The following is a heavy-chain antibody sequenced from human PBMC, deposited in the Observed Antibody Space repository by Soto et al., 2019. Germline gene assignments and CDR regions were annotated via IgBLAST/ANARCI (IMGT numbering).Heavy chain of an antibody. D-gene: IGHD5-12*01. V-gene: IGHV4-30-2*01. Sequence: QLQLQESGSGLVKPSQTLSLTCAVSGGSISSDGFSWSWIRQPPGKGLEWIGYIYHRGNTYYNPSLKSRVTISVYRAKNQFSLKLRSVTAADTAVYYCAILRYESWFDPWGQGTLVTVSS. J-gene: IGHJ5*02. CDR3: AILRYESWFDP. CDR2: IYHRGNT. CDR1: GGSISSDGFS.